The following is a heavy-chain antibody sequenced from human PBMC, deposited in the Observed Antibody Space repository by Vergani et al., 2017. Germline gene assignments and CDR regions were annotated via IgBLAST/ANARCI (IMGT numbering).Heavy chain of an antibody. V-gene: IGHV3-30*02. Sequence: QVQLVESGGGVVQRGGSLRLSCATSGFTLSNYDMQWIRQGPGKGLEFVAFIQFDGSNKYYADSVRGRFTISRDNSKNTLYLQLNSPRPEDTALYFCAKDYPRAFAIDYWGQGTLVTVSS. CDR2: IQFDGSNK. CDR1: GFTLSNYD. CDR3: AKDYPRAFAIDY. D-gene: IGHD2-21*01. J-gene: IGHJ4*02.